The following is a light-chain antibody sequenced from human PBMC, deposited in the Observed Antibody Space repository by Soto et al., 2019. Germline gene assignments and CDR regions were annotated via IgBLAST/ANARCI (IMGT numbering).Light chain of an antibody. V-gene: IGKV3-15*01. Sequence: EIVMTQSPVTLSVSPGERATLSCRASQSVSSNLAWYQQKPGQAPRLLIYGASTRATGIPARFSGSGSGTEFTLTISSLQSEDFAVFYCQQYDNWPPCTFGQGTTLEIK. CDR1: QSVSSN. J-gene: IGKJ2*02. CDR3: QQYDNWPPCT. CDR2: GAS.